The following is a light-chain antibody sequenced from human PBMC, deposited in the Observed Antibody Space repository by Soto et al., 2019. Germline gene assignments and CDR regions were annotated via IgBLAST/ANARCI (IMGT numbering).Light chain of an antibody. V-gene: IGKV3-20*01. J-gene: IGKJ1*01. CDR2: GAS. CDR3: QQYGSFPET. CDR1: QSVSSSY. Sequence: EIVLTQSAGTLSLSPGERATLSCRASQSVSSSYLAWYQQKPGQAPRLLIYGASSRATGIPDRFSGSGSGTDFTLTISRLEPEDFAVYYCQQYGSFPETFGQGTKVDI.